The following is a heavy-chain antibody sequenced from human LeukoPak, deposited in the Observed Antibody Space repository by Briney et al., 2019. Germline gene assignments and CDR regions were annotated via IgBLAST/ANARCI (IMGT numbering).Heavy chain of an antibody. V-gene: IGHV3-21*01. CDR1: GFTFSSYS. J-gene: IGHJ4*02. D-gene: IGHD5-18*01. CDR2: ISSSSTSM. Sequence: GGSLRLSCAASGFTFSSYSVNWVRQAPGKGLGWVSSISSSSTSMYYADSVKGRFTISRDNAKNSLYVQMNSLRAEDTAVYYCSRERGYSYGYSDYWGQGTLVTVSS. CDR3: SRERGYSYGYSDY.